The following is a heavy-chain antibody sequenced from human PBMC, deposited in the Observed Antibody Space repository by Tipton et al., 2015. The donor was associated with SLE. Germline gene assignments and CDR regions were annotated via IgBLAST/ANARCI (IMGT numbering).Heavy chain of an antibody. CDR1: GGYITSDIYY. Sequence: TLSLTCFVSGGYITSDIYYWGWIRRPPGKGLEWIGSVYESGTTYYNPSLKSRVTMSVDTSKTQFSLKLSSLTAADTAVYYCARVVTVVATHYYDMDVWGQGTTVTVSS. V-gene: IGHV4-39*07. J-gene: IGHJ6*02. CDR2: VYESGTT. CDR3: ARVVTVVATHYYDMDV. D-gene: IGHD2-15*01.